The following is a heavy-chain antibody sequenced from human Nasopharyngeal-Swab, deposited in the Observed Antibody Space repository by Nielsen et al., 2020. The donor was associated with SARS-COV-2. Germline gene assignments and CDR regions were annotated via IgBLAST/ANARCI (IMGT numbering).Heavy chain of an antibody. D-gene: IGHD5-24*01. Sequence: SETLSLTCAVDCRSFSGYYWSWIRQPPGKGLEWIGEINHSGSANYNPSLKSRVTISVDTSKNQFSLKLSSVTAADTAVYYCARGKLATTDRWGQGTLVTVSS. CDR1: CRSFSGYY. J-gene: IGHJ5*02. CDR3: ARGKLATTDR. CDR2: INHSGSA. V-gene: IGHV4-34*01.